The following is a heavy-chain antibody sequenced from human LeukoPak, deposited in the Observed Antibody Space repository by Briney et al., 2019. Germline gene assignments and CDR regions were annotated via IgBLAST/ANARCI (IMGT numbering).Heavy chain of an antibody. CDR3: ARDLEQLPQYYFDY. V-gene: IGHV3-30-3*01. J-gene: IGHJ4*02. D-gene: IGHD6-13*01. CDR1: RFTFSTYA. CDR2: ISYDESHR. Sequence: GGSLRLSCAASRFTFSTYAMHWVRQAPGKGLEWVALISYDESHRYYADSVKGRFTISRDNSKNTLYLQMNSLRAEDTAIYYCARDLEQLPQYYFDYWGQGTLVTVSS.